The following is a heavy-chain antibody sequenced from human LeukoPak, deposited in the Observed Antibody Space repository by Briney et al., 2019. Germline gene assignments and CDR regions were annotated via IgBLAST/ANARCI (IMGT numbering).Heavy chain of an antibody. Sequence: GGSLRLSCTASGFSFSTYSMNWVRQAPGKGLEWISYISSDGTTIYYADSVKGRFTISRDNSKNTLYVQMNSLRAEDTAVYHCAKPAGIAVAGRVGAFDYWGQGTLVTVSS. D-gene: IGHD6-19*01. CDR2: ISSDGTTI. V-gene: IGHV3-48*01. CDR3: AKPAGIAVAGRVGAFDY. J-gene: IGHJ4*02. CDR1: GFSFSTYS.